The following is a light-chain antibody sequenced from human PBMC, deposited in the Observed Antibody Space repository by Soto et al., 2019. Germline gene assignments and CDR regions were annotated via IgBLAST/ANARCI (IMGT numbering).Light chain of an antibody. CDR3: QKYNSAPMAFT. J-gene: IGKJ3*01. Sequence: DIQMTQSPSSLSASVGDRVTITCRASQGISNYLAWYQQKPGKVPKLLIYAASTLQSGVPSRFSGSGSGTDFTLTISSLQPEDVATYYCQKYNSAPMAFTFGPGTKVDIK. CDR2: AAS. CDR1: QGISNY. V-gene: IGKV1-27*01.